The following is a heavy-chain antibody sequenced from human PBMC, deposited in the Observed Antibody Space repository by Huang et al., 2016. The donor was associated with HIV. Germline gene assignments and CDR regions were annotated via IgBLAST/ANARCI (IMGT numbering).Heavy chain of an antibody. CDR1: GGSISSTNYY. CDR3: AHPRFSGTYDP. CDR2: IYYSGIA. J-gene: IGHJ5*02. D-gene: IGHD1-26*01. V-gene: IGHV4-39*01. Sequence: QLQLQESGPGLVKPSETLFLTCTVSGGSISSTNYYWGWIRQPPGKGLEWIGSIYYSGIAHYNPSRKSRLTLSAYKSNNQLSLKLTSVTAADTAVYYCAHPRFSGTYDPWGQGTLVIVTS.